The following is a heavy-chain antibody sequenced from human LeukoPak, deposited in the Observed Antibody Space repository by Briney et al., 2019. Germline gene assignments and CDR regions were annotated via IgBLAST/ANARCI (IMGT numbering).Heavy chain of an antibody. D-gene: IGHD1-1*01. CDR2: ISRSSGTI. CDR1: GFTFSSYS. CDR3: ARALNLLDPVTLDY. Sequence: WGSLSLSCAASGFTFSSYSMNWARQAPGKGLEWVSYISRSSGTIYYADSVKGRFTISRDNAKNSLYLQMNSLRAEDTAVYYCARALNLLDPVTLDYWGQGTLVTVSS. J-gene: IGHJ4*02. V-gene: IGHV3-48*01.